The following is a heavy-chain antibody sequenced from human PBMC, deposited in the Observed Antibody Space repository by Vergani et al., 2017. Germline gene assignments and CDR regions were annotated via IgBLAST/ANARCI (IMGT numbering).Heavy chain of an antibody. CDR1: GGSIGGSNYY. V-gene: IGHV4-39*01. CDR2: IYQTGTT. CDR3: PRLQLELRGSDGPLDF. D-gene: IGHD1-26*01. J-gene: IGHJ3*01. Sequence: QLVLEESGPGLVKPSETLSLTCTVSGGSIGGSNYYWGWIRQPPGKGLEWIGNIYQTGTTYISPSLKSRVTISVDTSNNQFSLKLTSVTASDTAVYHCPRLQLELRGSDGPLDFWAQGT.